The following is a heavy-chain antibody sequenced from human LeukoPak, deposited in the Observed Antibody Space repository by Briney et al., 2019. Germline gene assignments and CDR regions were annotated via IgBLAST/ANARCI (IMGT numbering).Heavy chain of an antibody. D-gene: IGHD6-13*01. CDR1: GYTFTSYG. V-gene: IGHV1-18*01. CDR3: ARVGAGYSSSWYDGDYNWFDP. CDR2: ISAYNGNT. J-gene: IGHJ5*02. Sequence: GASVKVSCKASGYTFTSYGISWVRQAPGQGLEWMGWISAYNGNTNYAQKLQGRVTMTTDTSTSTAYMELRSLRSDDTAVYYCARVGAGYSSSWYDGDYNWFDPWGQGTLVTVSS.